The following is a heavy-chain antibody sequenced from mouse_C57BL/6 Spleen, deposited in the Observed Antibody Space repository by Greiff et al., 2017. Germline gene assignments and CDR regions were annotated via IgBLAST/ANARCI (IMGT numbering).Heavy chain of an antibody. CDR1: GYTFTDYE. CDR2: IDPETGGT. CDR3: TIREAFFAY. J-gene: IGHJ3*01. D-gene: IGHD3-2*02. Sequence: VKLMESGAELVRPGASVTLSCKASGYTFTDYEMHWVKQTPVHGLEWIGAIDPETGGTAYNQKFKGKAILTADKSSSTAYMELRSLTSEDSAVYYCTIREAFFAYWGQGTLVTVSA. V-gene: IGHV1-15*01.